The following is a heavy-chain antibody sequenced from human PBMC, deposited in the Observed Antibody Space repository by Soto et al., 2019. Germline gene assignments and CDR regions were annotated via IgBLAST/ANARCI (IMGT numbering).Heavy chain of an antibody. J-gene: IGHJ4*02. D-gene: IGHD6-6*01. Sequence: SETLSLTCTVSGGSISSYYWSWIRQPPGKGLEWIGYIYYSGSTNYNPSLKSRVTISVDTSKNQFSLKLSSVTAADTAVYYCARTASEYSSSHYFDYWGQGALVTVSS. V-gene: IGHV4-59*01. CDR1: GGSISSYY. CDR2: IYYSGST. CDR3: ARTASEYSSSHYFDY.